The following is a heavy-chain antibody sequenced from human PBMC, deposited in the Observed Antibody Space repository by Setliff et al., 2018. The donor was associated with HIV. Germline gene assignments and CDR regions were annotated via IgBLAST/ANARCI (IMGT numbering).Heavy chain of an antibody. D-gene: IGHD3-3*01. J-gene: IGHJ6*03. CDR3: ARGWQLEFPGTNYYYMDV. CDR1: GGSAAISGNY. Sequence: SETLSLTCTASGGSAAISGNYWGWIRLSPGKGLEWIGNIHYSGTTYYNPSLKRRVTISVDTSKNQFSLNLRSMTAADTAVYYCARGWQLEFPGTNYYYMDVWGKGTTVTVSS. V-gene: IGHV4-39*07. CDR2: IHYSGTT.